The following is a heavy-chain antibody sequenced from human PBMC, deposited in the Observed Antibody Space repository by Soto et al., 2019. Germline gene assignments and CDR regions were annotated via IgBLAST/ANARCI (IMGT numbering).Heavy chain of an antibody. CDR3: ALSMTYYYDSSGSERAGPWFDP. J-gene: IGHJ5*02. CDR2: IYYSGST. V-gene: IGHV4-39*07. CDR1: GGSISSSSYY. D-gene: IGHD3-22*01. Sequence: PSETLSLTCTVSGGSISSSSYYWGWLRQPPGKGLEWIGSIYYSGSTYYNPSLKSRVTISVDTSKNQFSLKLSSVTAADTAVYYCALSMTYYYDSSGSERAGPWFDPWGQGTLVTVSS.